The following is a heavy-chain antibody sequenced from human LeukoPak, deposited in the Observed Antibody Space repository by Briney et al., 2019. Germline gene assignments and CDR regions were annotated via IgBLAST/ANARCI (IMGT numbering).Heavy chain of an antibody. Sequence: PSETLSLTCTVSGDSISNYNWNWLRRPPGKGLEWLGYIYYRGNTNYNPSLKSRLTVSADTSKSQFSLRVSSVTAADTAVYYCARARTRGNNWYFDYWGQGTLVTVSS. CDR1: GDSISNYN. V-gene: IGHV4-59*01. J-gene: IGHJ4*02. CDR3: ARARTRGNNWYFDY. CDR2: IYYRGNT. D-gene: IGHD1-1*01.